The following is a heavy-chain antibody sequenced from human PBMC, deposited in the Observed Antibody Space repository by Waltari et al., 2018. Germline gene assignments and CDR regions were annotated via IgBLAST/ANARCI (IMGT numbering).Heavy chain of an antibody. CDR3: AGGESGYYYYGMDV. V-gene: IGHV4-39*07. CDR2: IYYSGST. D-gene: IGHD3-22*01. J-gene: IGHJ6*02. Sequence: QLQLQESGPGLVKPSETLSLTCTVSGGSISSSSYYWGWIRQPPGKGLEWVGRIYYSGSTYYNPSLKSRVTISVDTSKNQFSLKLGSVAGADTAVYYCAGGESGYYYYGMDVWGQGTTVTVSS. CDR1: GGSISSSSYY.